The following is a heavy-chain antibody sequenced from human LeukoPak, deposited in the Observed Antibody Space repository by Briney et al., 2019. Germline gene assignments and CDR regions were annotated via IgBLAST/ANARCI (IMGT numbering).Heavy chain of an antibody. CDR1: GGAFSAYY. Sequence: SETLSLTCGVYGGAFSAYYWSCIRQPPGKGLEWIGEINHSGSTNYNPSLKSRVTISLDTSKNQYSLRLTSVTAADTAVYFCARIWFGLRRLYYFDYWGQGTLVSVSS. CDR2: INHSGST. D-gene: IGHD3-10*01. V-gene: IGHV4-34*01. J-gene: IGHJ4*02. CDR3: ARIWFGLRRLYYFDY.